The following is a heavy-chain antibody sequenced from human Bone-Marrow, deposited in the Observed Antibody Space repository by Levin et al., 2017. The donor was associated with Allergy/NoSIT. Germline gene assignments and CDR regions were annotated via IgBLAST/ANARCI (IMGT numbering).Heavy chain of an antibody. D-gene: IGHD3-10*01. Sequence: PGESLKISCAVSGFTFSGYGMSWVRQAPGEGPEWVSTISDSGENTLHYADSVKGRFTISRDNSRNTLYLQMNSLRAEDTAVYYCARDLQFWGVNGAVDSWGRGTLVTVSS. CDR2: ISDSGENT. CDR1: GFTFSGYG. V-gene: IGHV3-23*01. CDR3: ARDLQFWGVNGAVDS. J-gene: IGHJ5*01.